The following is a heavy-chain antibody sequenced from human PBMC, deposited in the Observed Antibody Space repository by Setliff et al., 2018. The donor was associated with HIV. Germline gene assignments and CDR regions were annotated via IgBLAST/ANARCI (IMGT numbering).Heavy chain of an antibody. CDR3: ARDYGSSPYAVFDS. CDR2: ISVYNGKI. CDR1: GYTFTDYY. D-gene: IGHD6-13*01. J-gene: IGHJ4*02. Sequence: ASVKVSCKASGYTFTDYYMHWMRQAPGQGLEWMGWISVYNGKIDYAQKFQGRVTMTTETSTSTAHMELRSLRSDDTAVYYCARDYGSSPYAVFDSWGQGTLVTVSS. V-gene: IGHV1-18*04.